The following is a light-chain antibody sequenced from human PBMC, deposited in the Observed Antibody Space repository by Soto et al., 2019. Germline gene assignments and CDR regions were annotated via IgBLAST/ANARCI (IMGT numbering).Light chain of an antibody. CDR2: EVS. CDR3: SSYTRSSTHA. CDR1: SSDVGGYNY. Sequence: QSVLTQPASVSGSPGQSITISCTGTSSDVGGYNYVSWYQQHPGKAPKLMIYEVSNRPSGVSNRFSGSKSGNTASLTISGLQAEDEADYYCSSYTRSSTHAFGNGTKVTV. J-gene: IGLJ1*01. V-gene: IGLV2-14*01.